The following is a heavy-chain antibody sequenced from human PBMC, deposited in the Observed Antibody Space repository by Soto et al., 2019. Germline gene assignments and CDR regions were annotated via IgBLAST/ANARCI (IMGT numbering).Heavy chain of an antibody. Sequence: SETLSLTCAVYGGSFSGYYWSWIRQPPGKGLEWIGEINHRESTNYNPSLKSRVTISVDTSKNQFSLKLSSVTAADTAVYYCARVRGGPSAAISAAAGDAFDIWGQGTMVTVSS. D-gene: IGHD6-13*01. CDR3: ARVRGGPSAAISAAAGDAFDI. CDR2: INHREST. V-gene: IGHV4-34*01. J-gene: IGHJ3*02. CDR1: GGSFSGYY.